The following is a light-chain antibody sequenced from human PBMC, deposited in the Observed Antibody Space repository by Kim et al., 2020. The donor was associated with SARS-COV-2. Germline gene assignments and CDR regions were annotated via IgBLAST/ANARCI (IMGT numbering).Light chain of an antibody. J-gene: IGKJ4*01. CDR3: QQYNNWRLT. V-gene: IGKV3D-15*01. CDR1: QSVSSN. CDR2: GAS. Sequence: VSPGERATLSCRASQSVSSNLARYQQKPGQAPRLLIYGASTRATGIPARFSGSGSGTEFTLTISSLQSEDFAVYYCQQYNNWRLTFGGGTKVDIK.